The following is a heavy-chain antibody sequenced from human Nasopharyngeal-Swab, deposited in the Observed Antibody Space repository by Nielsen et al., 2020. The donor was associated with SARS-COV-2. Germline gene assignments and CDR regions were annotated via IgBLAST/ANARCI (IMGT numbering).Heavy chain of an antibody. V-gene: IGHV4-34*01. CDR2: INRRGST. CDR1: GGSLSDYY. D-gene: IGHD6-19*01. CDR3: ARSYSSGWYRTIIDS. Sequence: SETLSLTCAVYGGSLSDYYWNWIRQSPNRGLEFIGEINRRGSTDYNPSLKSRVSISVDPSKNQFSLRFTPVTAADTAVYYCARSYSSGWYRTIIDSWGQGTLVTVSS. J-gene: IGHJ4*02.